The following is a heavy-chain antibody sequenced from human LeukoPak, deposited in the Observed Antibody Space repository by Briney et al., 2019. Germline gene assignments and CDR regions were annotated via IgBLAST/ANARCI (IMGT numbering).Heavy chain of an antibody. CDR3: ARGEYDSSGYYYYYFDY. D-gene: IGHD3-22*01. V-gene: IGHV4-39*07. CDR2: IYYSGST. J-gene: IGHJ4*02. Sequence: SETLSLTCTVSGGSISSSSYYWGWIRQPPGKGLEWIGSIYYSGSTYYNPSLKSRVTISVDTSKNQFSLKLSSVTAADTAVYYCARGEYDSSGYYYYYFDYWGQGTLVTVSS. CDR1: GGSISSSSYY.